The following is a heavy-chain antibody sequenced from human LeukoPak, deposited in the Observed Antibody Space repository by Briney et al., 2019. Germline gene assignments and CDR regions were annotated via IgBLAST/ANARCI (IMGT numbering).Heavy chain of an antibody. Sequence: SETLSITCTVSGGSISGYYWSWIRQPPEKGLEWIGYIFYTGSANYNPPLKSRGTISVDTSKNQFSLKLNSVTAADTAIYYCARGSLTVAPAFDIWGQGTMFTVSS. CDR3: ARGSLTVAPAFDI. J-gene: IGHJ3*02. CDR2: IFYTGSA. D-gene: IGHD4-23*01. V-gene: IGHV4-59*12. CDR1: GGSISGYY.